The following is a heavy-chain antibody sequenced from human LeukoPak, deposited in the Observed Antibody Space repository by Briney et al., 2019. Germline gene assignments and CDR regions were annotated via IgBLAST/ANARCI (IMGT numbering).Heavy chain of an antibody. CDR1: GYTFTSYG. CDR3: AREVRGDYWSF. J-gene: IGHJ4*02. CDR2: ISAYNGNT. V-gene: IGHV1-18*01. Sequence: ASVKVSCKASGYTFTSYGISWVRQAPGQGLGWMGWISAYNGNTDYAQKLQGRVTMTTDTSTSTAYMELRSLRSDDTAVYYCAREVRGDYWSFWGQGTLVTVSS. D-gene: IGHD4-17*01.